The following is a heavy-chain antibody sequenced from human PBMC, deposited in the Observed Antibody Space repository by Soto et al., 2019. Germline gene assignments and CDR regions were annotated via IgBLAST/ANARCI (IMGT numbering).Heavy chain of an antibody. V-gene: IGHV4-34*01. J-gene: IGHJ1*01. D-gene: IGHD6-13*01. CDR3: ARGSSSRYSSSWQLIPSVAEYFQR. Sequence: QVQLQQWGAGLLKPSETLSLTCAVYGGSFSGYYWSWIRQPPGKGLEWIGEINHSGSTNYNPSLKSRVTISVDTSNNQFSLKLSSVTAADTAVYYCARGSSSRYSSSWQLIPSVAEYFQRWGQGTLVTVSS. CDR1: GGSFSGYY. CDR2: INHSGST.